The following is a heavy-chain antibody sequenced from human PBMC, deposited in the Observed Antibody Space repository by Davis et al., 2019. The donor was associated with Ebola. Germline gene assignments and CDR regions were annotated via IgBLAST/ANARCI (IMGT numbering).Heavy chain of an antibody. V-gene: IGHV4-30-2*01. J-gene: IGHJ4*02. CDR1: GGSISSGGYS. CDR3: ARRRRIAVAGTDY. D-gene: IGHD6-19*01. CDR2: IYHSGST. Sequence: SETLSLTCAVSGGSISSGGYSWSWIRQPPGKGLEWIGEIYHSGSTNYNPSLKSRVTISVDKSKNQFSLKLSSVTAADTAVYYCARRRRIAVAGTDYWGQGTLVTVSS.